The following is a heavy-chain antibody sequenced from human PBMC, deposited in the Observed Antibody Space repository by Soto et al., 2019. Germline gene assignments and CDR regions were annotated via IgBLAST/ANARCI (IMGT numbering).Heavy chain of an antibody. CDR3: PREGFQNECSSFFDY. CDR1: GFTFSSYS. Sequence: GGSLRLSCAASGFTFSSYSMNWVRQAPGKGLEWVSSISSSSSYIYYADSVKGRFTISRDNAKNSLYLQMNSLRAEDTAVYYCPREGFQNECSSFFDYWGQGTLVPVSS. V-gene: IGHV3-21*01. J-gene: IGHJ4*02. CDR2: ISSSSSYI. D-gene: IGHD6-6*01.